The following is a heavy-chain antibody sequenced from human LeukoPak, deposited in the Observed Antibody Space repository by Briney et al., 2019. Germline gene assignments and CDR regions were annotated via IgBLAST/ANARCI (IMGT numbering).Heavy chain of an antibody. D-gene: IGHD2-15*01. CDR1: GGSISSYY. CDR2: IYYSGST. V-gene: IGHV4-59*12. CDR3: ARDPLYSTPSLGPSVQYYYGMDV. Sequence: SETLSLTCTVSGGSISSYYWSWIRQPPGKGLEWIGYIYYSGSTNYNPSLKSRVTISVDTSKNQFSLKLSSVTAADTAVYYCARDPLYSTPSLGPSVQYYYGMDVWGQGTTVTVSS. J-gene: IGHJ6*02.